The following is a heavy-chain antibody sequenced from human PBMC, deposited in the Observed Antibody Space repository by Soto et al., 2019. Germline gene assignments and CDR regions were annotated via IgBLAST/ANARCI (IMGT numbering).Heavy chain of an antibody. D-gene: IGHD2-8*01. CDR3: ARYCTNGVCYYYFDY. J-gene: IGHJ4*02. CDR2: IYHSGST. V-gene: IGHV4-59*12. Sequence: PSETLSLTCTVSGGSISSYYWSWIRQPPGKGLEWIGYIYHSGSTYYNPSLKSRVTISVDRSKNQFSLKLSSVTAADTAVYYCARYCTNGVCYYYFDYWGQGTLVTVSS. CDR1: GGSISSYY.